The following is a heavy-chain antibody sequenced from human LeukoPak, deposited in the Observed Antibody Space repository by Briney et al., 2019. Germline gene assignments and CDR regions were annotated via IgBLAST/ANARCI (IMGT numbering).Heavy chain of an antibody. CDR2: SFDSGST. J-gene: IGHJ4*02. CDR3: ARGDFWGTYYPSDF. V-gene: IGHV4-59*01. CDR1: GGSISNYD. D-gene: IGHD3-3*01. Sequence: PSETLSLTCTVSGGSISNYDWSWIRQSPGKGLEWIGYSFDSGSTNYNPSLQSRVTISVDTSKNQLSLELTSVTAADTAVYYCARGDFWGTYYPSDFWGQGILVTVSS.